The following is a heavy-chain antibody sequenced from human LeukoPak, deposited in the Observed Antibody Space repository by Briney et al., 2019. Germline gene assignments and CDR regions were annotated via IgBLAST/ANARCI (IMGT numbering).Heavy chain of an antibody. CDR2: INPNTGGT. J-gene: IGHJ4*02. D-gene: IGHD1-26*01. CDR3: ARDFHYSGSFLY. CDR1: RYTFTAYH. Sequence: ASVSVSCKASRYTFTAYHIHWVRQAPGQGVEWMGWINPNTGGTNYEQKFQGRVSMTRDTSISTAYMELTRLKSDDTAVYYCARDFHYSGSFLYWGQGTLVTVSS. V-gene: IGHV1-2*02.